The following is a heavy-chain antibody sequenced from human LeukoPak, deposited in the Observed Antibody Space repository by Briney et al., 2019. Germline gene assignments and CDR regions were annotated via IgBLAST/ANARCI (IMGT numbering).Heavy chain of an antibody. CDR2: ISFSSTHI. Sequence: GGSLRLSCAASGFIFSNYGMSWVRQAPGKGLEWVSSISFSSTHIYYADSIQGRFTISRDNAKNSLYLQMNSLRAEDTAVYYCARVRPSGSSSWYDYWGQGTLVTVSS. D-gene: IGHD6-13*01. V-gene: IGHV3-21*01. CDR3: ARVRPSGSSSWYDY. J-gene: IGHJ4*02. CDR1: GFIFSNYG.